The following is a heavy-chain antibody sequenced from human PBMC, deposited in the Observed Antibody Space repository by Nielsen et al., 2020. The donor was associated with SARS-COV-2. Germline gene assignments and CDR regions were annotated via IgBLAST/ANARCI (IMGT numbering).Heavy chain of an antibody. V-gene: IGHV1-69*13. CDR3: AKASGYSGYDQPYYFDY. CDR2: IIPIFGTA. D-gene: IGHD5-12*01. CDR1: GYTFTSYY. J-gene: IGHJ4*02. Sequence: SVKVSCKASGYTFTSYYMHWVRQAPGQGLEWMGGIIPIFGTANYAQKFQGRVTITADESTSTAYMELSSLRSEDTAMYYCAKASGYSGYDQPYYFDYCVQGTLVTVSS.